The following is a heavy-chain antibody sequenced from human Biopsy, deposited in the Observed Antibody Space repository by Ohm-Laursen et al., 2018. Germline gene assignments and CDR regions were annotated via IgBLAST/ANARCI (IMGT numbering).Heavy chain of an antibody. J-gene: IGHJ4*02. CDR3: AREPFGQQLGPFDY. D-gene: IGHD6-13*01. V-gene: IGHV1-8*02. CDR2: VNPNSGNT. Sequence: ASVKVSCKASGYIFTGYYMHWVRQAPGQGPEWMGWVNPNSGNTGYAQKFQGRVAMTRSTSISTAYMELSSLTSEDTAVYYCAREPFGQQLGPFDYWGQGALVIVSS. CDR1: GYIFTGYY.